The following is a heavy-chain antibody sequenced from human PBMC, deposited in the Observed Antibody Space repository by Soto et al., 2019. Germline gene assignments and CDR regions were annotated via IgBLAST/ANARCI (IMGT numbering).Heavy chain of an antibody. V-gene: IGHV3-33*01. CDR3: ARDSGCRNLAAAADY. CDR2: IWYDGSNK. CDR1: GFTFSSYG. Sequence: QVQLVESGGGVVQPGRSLRLSCAASGFTFSSYGMHWVRQAPGKGLEWVAVIWYDGSNKYYADSVKGRFTISRDNSKNTLYLQMNSLRAEDTAVYYCARDSGCRNLAAAADYWGQGTLVTVSS. D-gene: IGHD6-13*01. J-gene: IGHJ4*02.